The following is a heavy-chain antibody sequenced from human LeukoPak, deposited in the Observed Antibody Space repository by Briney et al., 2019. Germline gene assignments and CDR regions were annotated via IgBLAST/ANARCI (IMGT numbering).Heavy chain of an antibody. CDR3: AKGGYDFIEVGYFDS. D-gene: IGHD5-12*01. J-gene: IGHJ4*02. CDR1: GFTFRNYA. V-gene: IGHV3-23*01. CDR2: VIGSVVST. Sequence: PGGSLRLSYAASGFTFRNYAMSWVRQSPGKGLEWVSTVIGSVVSTFYADSVKGRFSISRDNSKNTLYLQMNSLRADDTAVYYCAKGGYDFIEVGYFDSWGQGTLVTVSS.